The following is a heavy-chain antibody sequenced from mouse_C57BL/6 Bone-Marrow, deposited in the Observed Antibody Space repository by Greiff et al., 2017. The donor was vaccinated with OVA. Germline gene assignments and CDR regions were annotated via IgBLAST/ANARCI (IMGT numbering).Heavy chain of an antibody. J-gene: IGHJ4*01. Sequence: VQLKQSGPELVKPGASVKISCKASGYSFTGYYMNWVKQSPEKSLEWIGEINPSTGGTTYNQKFKAKATLTVDKSSSTAYMQLKSLTSEDSAVYYCARNFTSTYYYAMDYWGQGTSVTVSS. CDR1: GYSFTGYY. D-gene: IGHD6-1*01. CDR3: ARNFTSTYYYAMDY. V-gene: IGHV1-42*01. CDR2: INPSTGGT.